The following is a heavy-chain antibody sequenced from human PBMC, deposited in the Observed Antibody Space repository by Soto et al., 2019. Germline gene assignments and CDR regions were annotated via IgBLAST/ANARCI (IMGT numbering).Heavy chain of an antibody. Sequence: PGGSLRLSCAASGFTFSSYGMHWVRQAPGKGLEWVAVISYDGSNKYYADSVKGRFTISRDNSKNTLYLQMNSLRAEDTAVYYCGGSRGYGDTYYYYGMDDWGEGTTVTVSS. CDR2: ISYDGSNK. D-gene: IGHD3-22*01. J-gene: IGHJ6*01. CDR1: GFTFSSYG. V-gene: IGHV3-30*03. CDR3: GGSRGYGDTYYYYGMDD.